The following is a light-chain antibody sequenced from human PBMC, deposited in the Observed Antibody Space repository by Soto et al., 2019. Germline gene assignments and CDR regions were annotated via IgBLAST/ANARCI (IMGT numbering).Light chain of an antibody. Sequence: QSALAQPASVSGSPGQSITIPCTGTSSDVGGFDYVSWYQHRPGKVPKLIIHNVSNRPSGVSDRFSGSKSGNTASLTISGLQADDEADYYCSSYASTSFLVVFGGGTKLTVL. CDR1: SSDVGGFDY. CDR3: SSYASTSFLVV. CDR2: NVS. V-gene: IGLV2-14*03. J-gene: IGLJ3*02.